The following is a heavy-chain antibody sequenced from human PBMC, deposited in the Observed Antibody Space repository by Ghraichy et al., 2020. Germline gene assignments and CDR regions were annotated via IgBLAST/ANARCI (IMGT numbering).Heavy chain of an antibody. D-gene: IGHD6-13*01. CDR1: GFTFSSYA. J-gene: IGHJ4*02. CDR3: AKVPDSSSWYGWDY. Sequence: GGSLRLSCAASGFTFSSYAMSWVRQAPGKGLEWVSAISGSGGSTYYADSVKGRFTISRDNSKNTLYLQMNSLRAEDTAVYYCAKVPDSSSWYGWDYWGQGTLVTVSS. V-gene: IGHV3-23*01. CDR2: ISGSGGST.